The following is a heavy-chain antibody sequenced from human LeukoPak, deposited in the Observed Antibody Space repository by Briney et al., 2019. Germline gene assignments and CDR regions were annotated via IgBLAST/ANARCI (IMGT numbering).Heavy chain of an antibody. CDR3: AKDRRITMVRGVIFDY. CDR1: GFTFSTYW. V-gene: IGHV3-23*01. CDR2: ISGSGGST. Sequence: GGSLRLSCEASGFTFSTYWMNWVRQAPGKGLEWVSAISGSGGSTYYADSVKGRFTISRDNSKNTLYLQMNSLRAEDTAVYYCAKDRRITMVRGVIFDYWGQGTLVTVSS. J-gene: IGHJ4*02. D-gene: IGHD3-10*01.